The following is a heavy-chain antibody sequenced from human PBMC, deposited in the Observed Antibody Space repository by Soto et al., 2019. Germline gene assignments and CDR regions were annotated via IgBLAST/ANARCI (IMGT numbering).Heavy chain of an antibody. J-gene: IGHJ6*02. CDR3: ASGYDSYYYYGMDV. CDR1: GGSFSGYY. Sequence: SETLSLTCAVYGGSFSGYYWSWIRQPPGKGLEWIGEINHSGSTNYNPSLKSRVTISVDTSKNQSSLKLSSVTAADTAVYYCASGYDSYYYYGMDVWGQGTTVTV. D-gene: IGHD5-12*01. V-gene: IGHV4-34*01. CDR2: INHSGST.